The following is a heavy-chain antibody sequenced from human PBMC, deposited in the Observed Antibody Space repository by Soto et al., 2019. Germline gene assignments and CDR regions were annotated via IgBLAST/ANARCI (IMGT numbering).Heavy chain of an antibody. CDR2: IYYSGST. Sequence: PSETLSLTCTVSCGSISSYYWSLIRQPPGKGLEWIGYIYYSGSTNYNPSLKIRVTISVDTSKNQFSLKLSSVTAADTAVYYCARGLGYYGSGSWYYFDYWGQGTLVTVSS. CDR1: CGSISSYY. J-gene: IGHJ4*02. CDR3: ARGLGYYGSGSWYYFDY. D-gene: IGHD3-10*01. V-gene: IGHV4-59*01.